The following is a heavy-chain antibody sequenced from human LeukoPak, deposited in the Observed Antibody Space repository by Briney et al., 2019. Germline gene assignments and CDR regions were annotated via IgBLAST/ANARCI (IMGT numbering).Heavy chain of an antibody. CDR2: INPNSGGT. J-gene: IGHJ4*01. Sequence: ASVKVSCKASGYTFTGYYMHWVRQAPGQGLEWMGWINPNSGGTNYAQKFQGRVTMTRDTSISTAYMELSRLRSDDTAVYYCAKSPSVQWFRQLFYLNQFDYWGHGTLVTVSS. CDR3: AKSPSVQWFRQLFYLNQFDY. CDR1: GYTFTGYY. D-gene: IGHD3-10*01. V-gene: IGHV1-2*02.